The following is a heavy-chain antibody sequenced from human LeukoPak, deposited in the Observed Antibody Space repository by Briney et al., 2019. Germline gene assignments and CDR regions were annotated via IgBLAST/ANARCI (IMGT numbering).Heavy chain of an antibody. CDR3: AKDIYYDSSGIFDY. V-gene: IGHV3-43*02. Sequence: PGGSLRLSCAASGFTFDDYAMHWVRQAPGKGLEWVSLISGDGGSTYYADSVKGRFTISRDNSKDSLYLQMNSLRTEDTALYYCAKDIYYDSSGIFDYWGQGTLVTVSS. D-gene: IGHD3-22*01. CDR1: GFTFDDYA. J-gene: IGHJ4*02. CDR2: ISGDGGST.